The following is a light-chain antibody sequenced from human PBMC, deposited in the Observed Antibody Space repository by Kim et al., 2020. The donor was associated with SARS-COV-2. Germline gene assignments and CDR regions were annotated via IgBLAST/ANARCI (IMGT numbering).Light chain of an antibody. CDR1: SGHSRYA. CDR2: LDSDGSH. V-gene: IGLV4-69*01. Sequence: LGASVKLTCTLSSGHSRYAIAWHQQQPEKGPRYLMKLDSDGSHSKGGGIPDRFSGSSSGAERYLTISSLQSEDEADYYCQTWGTVVFGGGTQLTVL. CDR3: QTWGTVV. J-gene: IGLJ2*01.